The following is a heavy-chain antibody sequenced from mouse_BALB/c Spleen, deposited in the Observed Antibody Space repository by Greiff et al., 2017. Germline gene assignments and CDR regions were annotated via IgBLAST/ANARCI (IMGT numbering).Heavy chain of an antibody. CDR1: GYSFTGYF. V-gene: IGHV1-20*02. J-gene: IGHJ2*01. D-gene: IGHD1-1*01. Sequence: VQLQQSGPELVKPGASVKISCKASGYSFTGYFMNWVMQSHGKSLEWIGRINPYNGDTFYNQKFKGKATLTVDKSSSTAHMELRSLASEDSAVYYCARGKDFITTVVAPFDDWGQGTTLTVSS. CDR2: INPYNGDT. CDR3: ARGKDFITTVVAPFDD.